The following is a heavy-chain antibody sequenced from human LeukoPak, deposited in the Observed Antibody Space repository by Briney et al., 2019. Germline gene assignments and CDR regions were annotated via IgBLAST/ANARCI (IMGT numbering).Heavy chain of an antibody. D-gene: IGHD3-22*01. CDR3: ARDSYYYDSSGNYANPGPDY. V-gene: IGHV3-33*01. J-gene: IGHJ4*02. Sequence: GGSLRLSCAASGFTFSSYGMHWVRQAPGKGLEWVAVIWYDGSNKYYADSVKGRFTISRDNSKNTLYLQMNSLRAEDTAVYYCARDSYYYDSSGNYANPGPDYWGQGTLVTVSS. CDR1: GFTFSSYG. CDR2: IWYDGSNK.